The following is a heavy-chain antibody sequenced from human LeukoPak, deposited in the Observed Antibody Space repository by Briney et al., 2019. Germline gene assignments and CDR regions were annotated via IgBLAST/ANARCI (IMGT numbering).Heavy chain of an antibody. CDR2: ISYDGSNK. CDR1: GFTFSSYA. CDR3: ARGSPLFDY. Sequence: GRSLRLSCAASGFTFSSYAMHWVRQAPGKGLEWVAVISYDGSNKYYADSAKGRFTISRDNSKNTLYLQMNSLRAEDTAVYYCARGSPLFDYWGQGTLVTVSS. V-gene: IGHV3-30*04. J-gene: IGHJ4*02.